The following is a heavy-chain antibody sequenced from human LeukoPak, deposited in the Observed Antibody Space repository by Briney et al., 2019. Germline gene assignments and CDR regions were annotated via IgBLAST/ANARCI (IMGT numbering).Heavy chain of an antibody. Sequence: ASVKASCKASGGTFSTNAISWVRQAPGQGLEWIGGIIPFLSTADYAQKFQGRITITADESTSTAYMELSSLRSGDTAVYYCARVSQGHSVRGVISDWFDPWGQGTLVTVSS. D-gene: IGHD3-10*01. CDR2: IIPFLSTA. CDR1: GGTFSTNA. V-gene: IGHV1-69*13. CDR3: ARVSQGHSVRGVISDWFDP. J-gene: IGHJ5*02.